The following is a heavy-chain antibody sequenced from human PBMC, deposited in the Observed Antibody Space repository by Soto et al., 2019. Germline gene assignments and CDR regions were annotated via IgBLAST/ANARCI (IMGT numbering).Heavy chain of an antibody. D-gene: IGHD2-15*01. V-gene: IGHV6-1*01. CDR2: TYYNSKWYN. J-gene: IGHJ6*02. CDR1: GNSVSSNSAA. CDR3: ARGGVVVLDNYYYYGMDV. Sequence: QTLSLPCAISGNSVSSNSAAWNWIRQSPSTGLEWLGRTYYNSKWYNDYAVSVKSRITINPDTSKNQFSLQLNSVTPEDTAVYYCARGGVVVLDNYYYYGMDVWGQGTTVTVSS.